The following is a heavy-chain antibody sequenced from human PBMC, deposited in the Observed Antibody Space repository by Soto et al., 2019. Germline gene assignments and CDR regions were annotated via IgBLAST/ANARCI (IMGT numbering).Heavy chain of an antibody. CDR1: GFTFSGSA. J-gene: IGHJ6*01. Sequence: EVQLVESGGGLVQPGGSLKLSCVASGFTFSGSAMHWVRQASGKGLEWVGRIRSKANSYATVYAASVKGRFTISRDDSKKPAYLQRNSLKTEAPAVYSCTPDYGDHGHYYSGRDVWGKGPRSPSP. CDR2: IRSKANSYAT. D-gene: IGHD4-17*01. CDR3: TPDYGDHGHYYSGRDV. V-gene: IGHV3-73*02.